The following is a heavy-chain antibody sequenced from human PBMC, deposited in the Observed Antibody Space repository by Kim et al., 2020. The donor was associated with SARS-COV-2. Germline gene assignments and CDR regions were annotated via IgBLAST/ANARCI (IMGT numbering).Heavy chain of an antibody. Sequence: ASGKDRFTISRDSSTNTVYLQMNSLRVEDTAVYYCARDTNYYGSGMFDYWGQGTLVTVSS. CDR3: ARDTNYYGSGMFDY. D-gene: IGHD3-10*01. V-gene: IGHV3-53*01. J-gene: IGHJ4*02.